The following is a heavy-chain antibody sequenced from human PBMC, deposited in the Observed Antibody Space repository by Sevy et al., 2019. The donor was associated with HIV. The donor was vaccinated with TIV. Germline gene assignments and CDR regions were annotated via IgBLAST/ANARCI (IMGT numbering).Heavy chain of an antibody. J-gene: IGHJ4*02. Sequence: GGSLRLSCAASGFTISGSAMHWVRQASGKGLEWVGRIRSKANSYATAYAASVKGRFTISRDDSKNTAYLQMNSLKTEDTAVYYCTRLSGYSSSWYGSWGQGTLVTVSS. CDR3: TRLSGYSSSWYGS. CDR1: GFTISGSA. D-gene: IGHD6-13*01. V-gene: IGHV3-73*01. CDR2: IRSKANSYAT.